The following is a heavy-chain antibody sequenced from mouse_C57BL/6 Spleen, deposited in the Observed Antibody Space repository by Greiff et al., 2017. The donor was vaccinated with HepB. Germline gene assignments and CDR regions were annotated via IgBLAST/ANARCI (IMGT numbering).Heavy chain of an antibody. CDR2: ISGGGGNT. J-gene: IGHJ3*01. CDR3: ARQGYDYDWFAY. CDR1: GFTFSSYT. D-gene: IGHD2-4*01. Sequence: EVMLVESGGGLVKPGGSLKLSCAASGFTFSSYTMSWVRQTPEKRLEWVATISGGGGNTYYPDSVKGRFTISRDNAKNTLYLQMSSLRSEDTALYYCARQGYDYDWFAYWGQGTLVTVSA. V-gene: IGHV5-9*01.